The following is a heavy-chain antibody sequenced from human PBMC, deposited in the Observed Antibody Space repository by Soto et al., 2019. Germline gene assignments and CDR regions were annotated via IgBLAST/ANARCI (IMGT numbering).Heavy chain of an antibody. CDR3: ARASGTGSYYFDY. D-gene: IGHD1-26*01. CDR1: GYTFTSNE. Sequence: QVQLVQSGAEVKKPGASVKVSCKASGYTFTSNEINWVRQATGQGLEWMGWMNPNTGKTGYAQKFQGRVTMTRNTSISTAYMELSSLRSEVTAVYYCARASGTGSYYFDYWGQGTLVTVSS. J-gene: IGHJ4*02. CDR2: MNPNTGKT. V-gene: IGHV1-8*01.